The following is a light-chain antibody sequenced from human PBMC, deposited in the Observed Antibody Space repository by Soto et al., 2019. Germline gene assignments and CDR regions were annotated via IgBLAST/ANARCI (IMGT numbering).Light chain of an antibody. CDR2: STN. Sequence: QSVLTQPPSASGTPGQRVTISCSGSSSNIGTNTVNWYQQLPGSAPQLLLYSTNQRPSGVTGQCSGSKSGTSDCLAIIGLQSDDEDDYYCAACDGGLNVVVFWGETKLTVL. CDR3: AACDGGLNVVV. CDR1: SSNIGTNT. J-gene: IGLJ2*01. V-gene: IGLV1-44*01.